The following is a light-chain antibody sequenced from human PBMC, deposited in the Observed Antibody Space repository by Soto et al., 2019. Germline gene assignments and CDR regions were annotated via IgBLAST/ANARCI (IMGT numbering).Light chain of an antibody. CDR2: EVS. V-gene: IGLV2-8*01. Sequence: QSVLTQPPSASGSPGQSVTISCTGTSSEVGGYNYVSWYQQHPGKAPKLMIYEVSKRPSGVPDRFSGSKSGNTASLTVSGLQAEDEADDYCSSYAGSNNFGVFGTGTKRTGL. J-gene: IGLJ1*01. CDR1: SSEVGGYNY. CDR3: SSYAGSNNFGV.